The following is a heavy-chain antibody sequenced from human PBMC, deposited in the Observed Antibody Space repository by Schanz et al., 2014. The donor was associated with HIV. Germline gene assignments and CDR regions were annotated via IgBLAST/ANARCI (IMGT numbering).Heavy chain of an antibody. CDR3: ARVLLWFGELSSVGSYGMDV. Sequence: QVRLQQWGAGLLKPSETLSLTCAVYGGSFSGYVWSWIRQAPGKGLEWIGEITDDGTTDYKSSLKSRVTISVDTSKNQFSLKLRSATDADTAVYYCARVLLWFGELSSVGSYGMDVWGQGTTVTVSS. CDR2: ITDDGTT. D-gene: IGHD3-10*01. CDR1: GGSFSGYV. V-gene: IGHV4-34*01. J-gene: IGHJ6*02.